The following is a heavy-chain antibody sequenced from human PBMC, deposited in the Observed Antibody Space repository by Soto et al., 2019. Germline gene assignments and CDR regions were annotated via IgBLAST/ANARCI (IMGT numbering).Heavy chain of an antibody. CDR1: GYTFTSYG. J-gene: IGHJ6*02. CDR3: ARSHYDFWSGYLYYYYYGMDV. V-gene: IGHV1-18*01. D-gene: IGHD3-3*01. Sequence: ASVKVSCKASGYTFTSYGISCVRQAPGQGLEWMGWISAYNGNTNYAQKLQGRVTMTTDTSTSTAYMEPRSLRSDDTAVYYCARSHYDFWSGYLYYYYYGMDVWGQGTTVTVSS. CDR2: ISAYNGNT.